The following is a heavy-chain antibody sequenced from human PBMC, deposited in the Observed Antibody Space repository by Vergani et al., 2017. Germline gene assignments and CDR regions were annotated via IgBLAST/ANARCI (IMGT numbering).Heavy chain of an antibody. Sequence: VHLVQSGAEVKKAGESLRISCKTSGYSFPRFWIGWVRQLPGKGLEWIGYIYPGDSDVRDNPSFQDHITISAESSISTAYLQWRILKSSDTAMYYCATDPQNWGFDYWGQGTLVTVSS. CDR2: IYPGDSDV. D-gene: IGHD7-27*01. CDR3: ATDPQNWGFDY. CDR1: GYSFPRFW. J-gene: IGHJ4*02. V-gene: IGHV5-51*01.